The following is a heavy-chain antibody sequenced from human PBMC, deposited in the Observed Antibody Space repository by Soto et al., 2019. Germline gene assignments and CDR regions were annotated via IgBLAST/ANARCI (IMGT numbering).Heavy chain of an antibody. D-gene: IGHD3-3*01. V-gene: IGHV4-31*03. CDR2: IYYSGST. CDR1: GGSISSGDYY. Sequence: QVQLQESGPGLVKPSQTLSLTCTVSGGSISSGDYYWSWIRQHPGKGLEWIGYIYYSGSTYYNPSFNRRIXFSVDTSKNQFSLKLSSVTAADTAVYYCARWWSGSRQGFDPWGQGTLVTVSS. CDR3: ARWWSGSRQGFDP. J-gene: IGHJ5*02.